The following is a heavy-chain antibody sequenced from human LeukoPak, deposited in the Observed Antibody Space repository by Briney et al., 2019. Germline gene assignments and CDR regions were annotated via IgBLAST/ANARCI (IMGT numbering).Heavy chain of an antibody. CDR2: ISGSGGST. J-gene: IGHJ4*02. CDR1: GFTFSSYA. Sequence: GGSLRLSCAASGFTFSSYAMSRVRQAPGKGLEWVSAISGSGGSTYYADSVKGRFTISRDNSKNTLYLQMNSLRAEDTAVYYCAKDHSGSYYRPAYFDYWGQGTLVTVSS. V-gene: IGHV3-23*01. D-gene: IGHD1-26*01. CDR3: AKDHSGSYYRPAYFDY.